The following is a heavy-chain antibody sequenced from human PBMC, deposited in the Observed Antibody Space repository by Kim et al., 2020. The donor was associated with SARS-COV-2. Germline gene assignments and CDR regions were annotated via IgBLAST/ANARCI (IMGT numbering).Heavy chain of an antibody. CDR2: ISYDGSNK. J-gene: IGHJ4*02. D-gene: IGHD3-10*01. CDR1: GFTFSSYA. V-gene: IGHV3-30*04. Sequence: GGSLRLSCAASGFTFSSYAMHWVRQAPGKGLEWVAVISYDGSNKYYADSVKGRFTISRDNSKNTLYLQMNSLRAEDTAVYYCARDDLELWFGELALFDYWGQGTLVTVSS. CDR3: ARDDLELWFGELALFDY.